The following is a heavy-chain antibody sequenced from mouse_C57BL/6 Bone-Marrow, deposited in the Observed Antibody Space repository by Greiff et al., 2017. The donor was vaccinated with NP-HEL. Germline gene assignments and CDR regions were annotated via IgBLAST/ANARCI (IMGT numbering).Heavy chain of an antibody. Sequence: DVHLVESGGGLVQPGGSLKLSCAASGFTFSDYGMAWVRQAPRKGPEWVAFISNLAYSIYYADTVTGRFTISRENAKNTLYLEMSSLRSEDTAMYYCARHDYAWYFDVWGTGTTVTVSS. CDR1: GFTFSDYG. D-gene: IGHD2-4*01. CDR2: ISNLAYSI. J-gene: IGHJ1*03. CDR3: ARHDYAWYFDV. V-gene: IGHV5-15*01.